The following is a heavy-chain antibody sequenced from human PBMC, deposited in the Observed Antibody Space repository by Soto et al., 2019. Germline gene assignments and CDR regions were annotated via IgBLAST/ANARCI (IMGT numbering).Heavy chain of an antibody. CDR1: GYTFTSYD. CDR2: MNPNSGNT. D-gene: IGHD5-18*01. Sequence: VASVKVSCKASGYTFTSYDINWVRQATGQGLEWMGWMNPNSGNTGYAQKFQGRVTMTRNTSISTAYMELSSLRSEDTAVYYCARGPRRYSYYYYGMDVWGQGTTVTVSS. V-gene: IGHV1-8*01. CDR3: ARGPRRYSYYYYGMDV. J-gene: IGHJ6*02.